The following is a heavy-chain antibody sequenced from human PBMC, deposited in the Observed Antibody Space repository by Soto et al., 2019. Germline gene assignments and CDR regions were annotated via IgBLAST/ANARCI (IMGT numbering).Heavy chain of an antibody. J-gene: IGHJ5*01. V-gene: IGHV4-34*01. CDR2: INHSGST. Sequence: PSETLSLTCAVYGGSFSGYYWSWIRQPPGKGLEWIGEINHSGSTNYNPSLKSRVTISVDTSKNQFSLKLSSVTAADTAVYYCARELRFEGISLAATWSVGWFALWGKGTLVTVSS. CDR3: ARELRFEGISLAATWSVGWFAL. CDR1: GGSFSGYY. D-gene: IGHD6-19*01.